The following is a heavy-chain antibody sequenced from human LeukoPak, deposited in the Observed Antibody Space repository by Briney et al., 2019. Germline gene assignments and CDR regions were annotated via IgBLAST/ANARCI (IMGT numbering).Heavy chain of an antibody. CDR3: AIHWGSGWYFDL. CDR1: GYSFTDHY. D-gene: IGHD7-27*01. V-gene: IGHV1-2*02. Sequence: ASVKVSCKASGYSFTDHYTHWVRQAPGQGLDWMGWINPNSGGTNYAQKFQGGVTMTRDTSISTAYMELSRLTSDDTAIYYCAIHWGSGWYFDLWGRGTLVTVSS. J-gene: IGHJ2*01. CDR2: INPNSGGT.